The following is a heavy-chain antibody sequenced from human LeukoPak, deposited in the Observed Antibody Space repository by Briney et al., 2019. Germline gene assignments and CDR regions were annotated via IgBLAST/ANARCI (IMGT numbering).Heavy chain of an antibody. Sequence: PSGTLSLTCGVSGGSISNTNWWSWVRQPPGQGLEWIGEIPLTGLTHYNPSLESRVTVSLDKSKNQLSLNLTSVTAADTAVYYCSRENGAFSPFGYWGQGTLVTVLS. CDR1: GGSISNTNW. J-gene: IGHJ4*02. CDR3: SRENGAFSPFGY. CDR2: IPLTGLT. V-gene: IGHV4-4*02. D-gene: IGHD2-8*01.